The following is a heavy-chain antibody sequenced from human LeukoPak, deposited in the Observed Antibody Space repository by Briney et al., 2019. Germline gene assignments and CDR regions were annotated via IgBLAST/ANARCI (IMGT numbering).Heavy chain of an antibody. J-gene: IGHJ3*02. CDR2: IIPIFGTA. CDR1: GGTFSSYA. V-gene: IGHV1-69*13. Sequence: ASVKVSCKASGGTFSSYAISWVRQAPGQGLEWMGGIIPIFGTANYAQKFQGRVTITADESTSTAYMELSSLRSEDTAVYYCARAARVLVAATFHDAFDIWGQGTVVTVSS. CDR3: ARAARVLVAATFHDAFDI. D-gene: IGHD2-15*01.